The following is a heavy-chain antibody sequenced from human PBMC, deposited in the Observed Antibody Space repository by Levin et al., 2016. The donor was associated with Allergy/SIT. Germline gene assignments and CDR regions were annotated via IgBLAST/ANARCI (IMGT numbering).Heavy chain of an antibody. Sequence: GGSLRLSCKGSGYSFTSSWIGWVRQMPGKGLEWMGIIYPGDSDTRYSPSFQGQVTISADKSISTAYLQWSSLKASDTAMYYCARLTYCSGDSCQPGGYWGQGTLVTVSS. CDR3: ARLTYCSGDSCQPGGY. CDR2: IYPGDSDT. CDR1: GYSFTSSW. J-gene: IGHJ4*02. V-gene: IGHV5-51*01. D-gene: IGHD2-15*01.